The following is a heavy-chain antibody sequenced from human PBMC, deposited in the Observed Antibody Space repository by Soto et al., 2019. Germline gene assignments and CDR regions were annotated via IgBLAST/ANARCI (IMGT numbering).Heavy chain of an antibody. CDR1: GFTFSSYW. D-gene: IGHD4-4*01. J-gene: IGHJ4*02. CDR2: VSSDGSST. Sequence: EVQLVESGGGLVQPGESQRLSCAASGFTFSSYWMHWIRQAPGKGLVWVSRVSSDGSSTVYATSVKGRLTISRDNAKNTLYLQMNSLSNEDTAVYYCARGLPNYSSFDSWGQGTLVTVSS. CDR3: ARGLPNYSSFDS. V-gene: IGHV3-74*01.